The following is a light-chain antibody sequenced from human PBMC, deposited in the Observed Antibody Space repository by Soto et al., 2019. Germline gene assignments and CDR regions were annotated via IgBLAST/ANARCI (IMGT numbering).Light chain of an antibody. Sequence: DVVMTQSPLSLPVTLGQPASISFSSNQGRVNSDGIAYFSWFQQRAGRSTRRLIYKVSNRDSGVPARFSGSGSGTDFALKISRVEAEDVGVYYCMQGTHWPITFGQGTRLE. CDR1: QGRVNSDGIAY. V-gene: IGKV2-30*01. CDR2: KVS. CDR3: MQGTHWPIT. J-gene: IGKJ5*01.